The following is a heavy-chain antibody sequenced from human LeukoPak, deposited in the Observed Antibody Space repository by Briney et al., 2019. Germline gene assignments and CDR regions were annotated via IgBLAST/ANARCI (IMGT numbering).Heavy chain of an antibody. J-gene: IGHJ4*02. CDR3: ASARAAAGTLLDY. CDR1: GYSFTSYW. Sequence: GESLKISCKGSGYSFTSYWISWVRQMPGKGPEWMGRIDPSDSYTNYSPSFQGHVTISADKSISTAYLQWSSLKASDTAMYYCASARAAAGTLLDYWGQGTLVTVSS. D-gene: IGHD6-13*01. CDR2: IDPSDSYT. V-gene: IGHV5-10-1*01.